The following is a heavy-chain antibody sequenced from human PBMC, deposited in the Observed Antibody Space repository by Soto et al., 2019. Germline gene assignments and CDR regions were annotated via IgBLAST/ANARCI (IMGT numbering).Heavy chain of an antibody. CDR1: GFTFSSYS. Sequence: EVQLLESGGGLAQPGGSLRLSCAASGFTFSSYSMTWVRQAPGKGLDWVSSISDSSTITFYAEAVKGRFTIARDNSKNTLYLQMNSLRAEDTAIYFFAKTLVVHSYGALDYWGQGTLVTVSS. D-gene: IGHD2-21*01. V-gene: IGHV3-23*01. CDR2: ISDSSTIT. CDR3: AKTLVVHSYGALDY. J-gene: IGHJ4*02.